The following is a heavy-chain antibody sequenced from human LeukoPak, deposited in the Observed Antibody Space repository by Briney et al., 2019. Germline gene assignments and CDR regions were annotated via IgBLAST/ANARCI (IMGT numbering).Heavy chain of an antibody. Sequence: SETLSLTCTVSGGSISSYYWSWIGQPPGKGLEWIGYIYYSGSTNYNPSLKSRVTISVDTSKNQLSLKLSSVTAADTAVYYCARGLRGWNFDYWGQGTLVTVSS. CDR3: ARGLRGWNFDY. D-gene: IGHD6-19*01. CDR1: GGSISSYY. CDR2: IYYSGST. V-gene: IGHV4-59*01. J-gene: IGHJ4*02.